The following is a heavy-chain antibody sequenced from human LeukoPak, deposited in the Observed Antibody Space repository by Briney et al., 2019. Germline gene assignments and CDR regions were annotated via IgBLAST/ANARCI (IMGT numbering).Heavy chain of an antibody. CDR3: AKDTRYYDSSGYYRLDY. J-gene: IGHJ4*02. CDR1: GFIFSSYA. D-gene: IGHD3-22*01. Sequence: GGSLRLSCAASGFIFSSYAMSWVRQAPGRELEWVSSLSGSGSTTYYADSVKGRFTISRDSSKNTLYLQMNSLRAEDTAVYYCAKDTRYYDSSGYYRLDYWGQGTLVTVSS. V-gene: IGHV3-23*01. CDR2: LSGSGSTT.